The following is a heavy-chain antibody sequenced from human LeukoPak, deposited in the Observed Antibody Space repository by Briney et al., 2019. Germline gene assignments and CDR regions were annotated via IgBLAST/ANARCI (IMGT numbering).Heavy chain of an antibody. V-gene: IGHV3-33*01. Sequence: PGGSLRLSCEASGFSLSGYGMHWVRQAPGKGLEWVAVIWNDGSNTYYGDSVKGLFTISRDNSKNTLYLQMNSLRAEDTAVYYCARDNAGLVKHLDAFDLWGQGTMVTVAS. J-gene: IGHJ3*01. CDR3: ARDNAGLVKHLDAFDL. CDR1: GFSLSGYG. CDR2: IWNDGSNT. D-gene: IGHD1-26*01.